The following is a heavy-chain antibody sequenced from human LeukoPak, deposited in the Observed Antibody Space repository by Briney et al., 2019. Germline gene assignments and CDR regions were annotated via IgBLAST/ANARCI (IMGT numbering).Heavy chain of an antibody. D-gene: IGHD5-12*01. Sequence: GGSLRLSCVVSGFTLDKDWMAWVRQAPGKGLEWVANIKEDGSERNYGDSVKGRFTISRDTAKKTLYLQMNSLRAEDTAVYCCARERDSGYDSLYYYDYMDVWGKGTTVIVS. J-gene: IGHJ6*03. CDR3: ARERDSGYDSLYYYDYMDV. CDR1: GFTLDKDW. V-gene: IGHV3-7*01. CDR2: IKEDGSER.